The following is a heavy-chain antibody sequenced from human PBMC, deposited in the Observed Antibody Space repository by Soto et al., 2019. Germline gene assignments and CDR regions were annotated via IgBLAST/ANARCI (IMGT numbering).Heavy chain of an antibody. V-gene: IGHV3-23*01. Sequence: GGSLRLSCAASGFTFSSYAMSWVRQAPGKGLEWVSAISGSGGSTYYADSVKGRFTISRDNSKNTLYLQMNSLRAEDTAVYYCAKGHYYYSSGYYYAFDIWGQGTMVTVSS. J-gene: IGHJ3*02. CDR1: GFTFSSYA. CDR2: ISGSGGST. CDR3: AKGHYYYSSGYYYAFDI. D-gene: IGHD3-22*01.